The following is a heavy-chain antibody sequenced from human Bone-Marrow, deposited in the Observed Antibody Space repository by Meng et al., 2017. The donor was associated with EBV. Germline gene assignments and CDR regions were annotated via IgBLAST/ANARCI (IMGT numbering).Heavy chain of an antibody. Sequence: QVRLVQSGAEVRKPGASVKVSCKASGYTFTNYAMHWVRQAPGQRLEWMGWINPGNGNTKYSQKFQGRASITRDISASIVYMELTSLRSEDTAVYYCATEPGYSSGWGQGTLVTVSS. V-gene: IGHV1-3*01. CDR3: ATEPGYSSG. CDR1: GYTFTNYA. D-gene: IGHD6-19*01. J-gene: IGHJ4*02. CDR2: INPGNGNT.